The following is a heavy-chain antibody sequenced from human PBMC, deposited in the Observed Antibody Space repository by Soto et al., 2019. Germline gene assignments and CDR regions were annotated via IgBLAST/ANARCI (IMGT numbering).Heavy chain of an antibody. CDR3: ARAPFSNVDTAMVPALYYFDY. CDR2: IIPIFGTA. Sequence: VASVKVSCKASGGTFSSYAISWVRQAPGQGLEWMGGIIPIFGTANYAQKFQGRVTITADESTSTAYMELSSLRSEDTAVYYCARAPFSNVDTAMVPALYYFDYWGQGTLVTVSS. V-gene: IGHV1-69*13. D-gene: IGHD5-18*01. CDR1: GGTFSSYA. J-gene: IGHJ4*02.